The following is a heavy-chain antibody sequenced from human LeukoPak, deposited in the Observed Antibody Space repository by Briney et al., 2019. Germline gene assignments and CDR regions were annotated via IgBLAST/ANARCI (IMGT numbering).Heavy chain of an antibody. CDR2: IYSGGST. CDR3: ARDSARFDY. V-gene: IGHV3-53*01. J-gene: IGHJ4*02. CDR1: GFTVSSNN. Sequence: PGGSLRLSCAASGFTVSSNNMSWVRQAPGKGLECISVIYSGGSTDYADSVKGRLTISRDNAKNTLYLQMNSLRAEDTAVYYCARDSARFDYWGQGTLVTVSS.